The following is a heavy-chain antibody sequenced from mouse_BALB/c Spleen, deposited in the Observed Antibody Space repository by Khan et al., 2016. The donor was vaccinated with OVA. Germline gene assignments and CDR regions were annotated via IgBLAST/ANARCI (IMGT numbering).Heavy chain of an antibody. V-gene: IGHV14-3*02. Sequence: VQLKESGAELVKPGASVKLSCTGSGFNIKDTYIQWVQQRPEQGLEWLGRIDPANGKTIFDPNFQGKATITADTSSNTAYLHLSSLTSEDTVVYYCATSLLRYAMDYWGQGTSVTVSS. CDR1: GFNIKDTY. D-gene: IGHD1-2*01. CDR3: ATSLLRYAMDY. CDR2: IDPANGKT. J-gene: IGHJ4*01.